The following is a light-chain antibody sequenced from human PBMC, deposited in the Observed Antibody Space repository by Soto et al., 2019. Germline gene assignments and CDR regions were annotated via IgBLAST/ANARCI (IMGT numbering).Light chain of an antibody. Sequence: DIQMTQSPSTLSASVGDRVTITCRASQSISSWLAWYQQKPGKAPKLLIYKASSLESGVPSRFSGSGSGTEFTLTSSRLQHDDFATYYCQQYNNYWTFGQGTKVEIK. V-gene: IGKV1-5*03. CDR3: QQYNNYWT. CDR2: KAS. CDR1: QSISSW. J-gene: IGKJ1*01.